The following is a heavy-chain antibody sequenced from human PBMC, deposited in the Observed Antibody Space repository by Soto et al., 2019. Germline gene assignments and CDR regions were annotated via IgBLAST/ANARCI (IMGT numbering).Heavy chain of an antibody. CDR2: IIPIFGTA. D-gene: IGHD2-2*01. V-gene: IGHV1-69*13. CDR1: GGTFSSYA. J-gene: IGHJ5*02. CDR3: ARSSAHYCSSTSCYGRWFDP. Sequence: GASVKVSCKASGGTFSSYAISWVPQAPGQGLEWMGGIIPIFGTANYAQKFQGRVTITADESTSTAYMELSSLRSEDTAVYYCARSSAHYCSSTSCYGRWFDPWGQGTLVTVS.